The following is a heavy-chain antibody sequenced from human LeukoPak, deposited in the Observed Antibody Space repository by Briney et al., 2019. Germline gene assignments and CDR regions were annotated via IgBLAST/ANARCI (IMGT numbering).Heavy chain of an antibody. CDR2: IIPIFGTA. V-gene: IGHV1-69*15. J-gene: IGHJ6*03. D-gene: IGHD3-9*01. Sequence: SVKVSCKASGGTFSSYAISWVRQAPGQGLEWMGRIIPIFGTANYAQKFQGRVTITADESTSTAYVELSSLRSEDTAVYYCARVRYDILTGYPNPDYYYYYYMDVWGKGTTVTVSS. CDR3: ARVRYDILTGYPNPDYYYYYYMDV. CDR1: GGTFSSYA.